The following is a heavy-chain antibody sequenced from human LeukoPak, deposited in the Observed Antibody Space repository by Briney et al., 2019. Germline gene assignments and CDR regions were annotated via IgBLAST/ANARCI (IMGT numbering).Heavy chain of an antibody. CDR2: IYYSGST. D-gene: IGHD6-19*01. V-gene: IGHV4-39*01. CDR3: ARHAYSSGEIYYYYYYMDV. Sequence: SETLSLTCTVSGGSISSSSYYWGWIRQPPGKGLEWIGSIYYSGSTYYNPSLKSRVTISVDTSKNQFSLKLCSVTAADTAVYYCARHAYSSGEIYYYYYYMDVWGKGTTVTISS. CDR1: GGSISSSSYY. J-gene: IGHJ6*03.